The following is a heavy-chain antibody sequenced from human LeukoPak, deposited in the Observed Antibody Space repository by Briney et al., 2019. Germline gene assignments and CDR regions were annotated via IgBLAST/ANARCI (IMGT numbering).Heavy chain of an antibody. CDR2: ISSGGSYI. V-gene: IGHV3-21*06. J-gene: IGHJ4*02. CDR3: ARASSGSYLFDY. Sequence: TGGSLRLSCAASGFTFSSYSMNWVRQAPGKGLEWVSSISSGGSYIYYADSVKGRFTISRDNAENSLYLQMNSLRAEDTAVYYCARASSGSYLFDYWGQGTLVTVPS. CDR1: GFTFSSYS. D-gene: IGHD1-26*01.